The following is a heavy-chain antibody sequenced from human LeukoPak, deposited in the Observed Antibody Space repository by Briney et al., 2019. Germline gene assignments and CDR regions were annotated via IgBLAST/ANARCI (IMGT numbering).Heavy chain of an antibody. CDR2: IDNRGST. CDR3: ARNSHSGFQ. Sequence: SETLSLTCTVSDGSFNFYFWHWVRQPPGKGLEWIGEIDNRGSTQYNPSLRSRVTISVDTSRNQTSLELTSVTAADTAVYFSARNSHSGFQWGQGTLVTVSS. J-gene: IGHJ4*02. V-gene: IGHV4-34*01. D-gene: IGHD3-10*01. CDR1: DGSFNFYF.